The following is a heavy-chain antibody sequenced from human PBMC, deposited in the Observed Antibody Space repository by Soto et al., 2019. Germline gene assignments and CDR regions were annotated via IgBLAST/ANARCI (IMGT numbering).Heavy chain of an antibody. Sequence: GGSLRLSCAASGFTFSSYAMSWVRQAPGKGLEWVSAISGSGGSTYYADSVKGRFTISRDNSKNTLYLQMNSLRAEDTAVYYCAKDRPTLYGVGIEGAFDIWGQGTMVTVSS. V-gene: IGHV3-23*01. D-gene: IGHD4-17*01. CDR1: GFTFSSYA. J-gene: IGHJ3*02. CDR3: AKDRPTLYGVGIEGAFDI. CDR2: ISGSGGST.